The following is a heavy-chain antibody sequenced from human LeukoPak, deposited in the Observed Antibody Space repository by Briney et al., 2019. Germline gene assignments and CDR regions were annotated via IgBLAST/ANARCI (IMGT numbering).Heavy chain of an antibody. Sequence: GGSLRLSCAASGFTFSSYGMHWVRQAPGKGLEWVAVISYDGSNKYYADSVKGRFTISRDNSKNTLYLQMNSLRAEDTAVYYCARDRDGYNGMDVWGQGTTVTVSS. CDR1: GFTFSSYG. CDR2: ISYDGSNK. J-gene: IGHJ6*02. D-gene: IGHD5-24*01. CDR3: ARDRDGYNGMDV. V-gene: IGHV3-30*03.